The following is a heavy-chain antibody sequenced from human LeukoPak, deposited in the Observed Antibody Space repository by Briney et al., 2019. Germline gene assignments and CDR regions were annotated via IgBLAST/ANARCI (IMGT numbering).Heavy chain of an antibody. CDR2: IIPILGIA. CDR1: GYTLTELS. D-gene: IGHD3-16*02. V-gene: IGHV1-69*02. Sequence: ASVKVSCKVSGYTLTELSMHWVRQAPGQGLEWMGRIIPILGIANYAQKFQGRVTITADKSTSTAYMELSSLRSEDTAVYYCARVHYDYVWGSYRYLDYWGQGTLVTVSS. CDR3: ARVHYDYVWGSYRYLDY. J-gene: IGHJ4*02.